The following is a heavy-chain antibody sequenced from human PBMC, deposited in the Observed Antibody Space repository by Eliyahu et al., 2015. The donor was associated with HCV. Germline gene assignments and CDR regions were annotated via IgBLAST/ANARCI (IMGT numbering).Heavy chain of an antibody. D-gene: IGHD4-17*01. CDR2: IKSKTDGGTT. J-gene: IGHJ4*02. CDR3: ATRPPPYRDSYFDY. Sequence: EVHLVESGGDLVKPEGSLRLSCAVSGLXFSNAWMXWVRQAPGKGLEWVGRIKSKTDGGTTDYAAPVKGRFTILRDDSQNMVYLQMNSLKTEDTAVYYCATRPPPYRDSYFDYWGQGSLVTVSS. V-gene: IGHV3-15*01. CDR1: GLXFSNAW.